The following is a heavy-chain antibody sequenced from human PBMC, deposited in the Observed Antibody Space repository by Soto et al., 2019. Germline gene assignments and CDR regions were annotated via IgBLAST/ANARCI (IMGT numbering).Heavy chain of an antibody. J-gene: IGHJ6*02. Sequence: EVQLVESGGGLVQPGGSLRLSCAASGFTFSVYWMHWVRQAPGKGLVWVSRIDSDGSTTSYADSVKGRFTISRDNAKSTLYLQMNSLRAEDTAVYYCARPRSSNYGPGVDVWGQGTTVTVSS. CDR3: ARPRSSNYGPGVDV. D-gene: IGHD4-4*01. CDR2: IDSDGSTT. V-gene: IGHV3-74*01. CDR1: GFTFSVYW.